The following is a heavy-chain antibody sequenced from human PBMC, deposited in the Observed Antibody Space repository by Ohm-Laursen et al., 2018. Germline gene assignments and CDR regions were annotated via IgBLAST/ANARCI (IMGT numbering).Heavy chain of an antibody. D-gene: IGHD3-22*01. CDR3: AKGGRLPYDSSGYYGGSFDY. V-gene: IGHV3-23*01. CDR1: GFTFRHYG. J-gene: IGHJ4*02. Sequence: SLRLSCAASGFTFRHYGMTWARQAPGKRLEWVAGIGGSGSSTYYADSVKGRFTISRDNSKNTLYLQMNSLRAEDTAVYYCAKGGRLPYDSSGYYGGSFDYWGQGTLVTVSS. CDR2: IGGSGSST.